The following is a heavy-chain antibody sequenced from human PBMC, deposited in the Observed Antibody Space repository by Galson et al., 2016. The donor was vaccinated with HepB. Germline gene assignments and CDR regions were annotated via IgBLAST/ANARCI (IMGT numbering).Heavy chain of an antibody. CDR1: GYMFANYA. D-gene: IGHD3-22*01. Sequence: SVKVSCKASGYMFANYAINWVRQAPGQGLEWMGWNNIFNGDAKYAQKFQDRVTLTTDKSTNTAYMELRRLTSDDTAVYFCARPLYYYDTSGLGYWGQGALVTVSS. V-gene: IGHV1-18*01. J-gene: IGHJ4*02. CDR3: ARPLYYYDTSGLGY. CDR2: NNIFNGDA.